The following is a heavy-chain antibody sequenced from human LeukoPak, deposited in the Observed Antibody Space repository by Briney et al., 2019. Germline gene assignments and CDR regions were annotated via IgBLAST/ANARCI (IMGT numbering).Heavy chain of an antibody. CDR1: GFTFSSYG. CDR3: AKDLEDYYDSSGYPFLDY. J-gene: IGHJ4*02. V-gene: IGHV3-30*02. Sequence: GGSPRLSCAASGFTFSSYGMHWVRQAPGKGLEWVAFIRYDGSNKYYADSVKGRFTISRDNSKNTLYLQMNSLRVEDTAVYYCAKDLEDYYDSSGYPFLDYWGQGTLVTVSS. CDR2: IRYDGSNK. D-gene: IGHD3-22*01.